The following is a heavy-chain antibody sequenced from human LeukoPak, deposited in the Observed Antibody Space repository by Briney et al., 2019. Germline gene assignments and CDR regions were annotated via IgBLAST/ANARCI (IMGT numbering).Heavy chain of an antibody. CDR3: ARGLLYDSSGYYLP. J-gene: IGHJ5*02. Sequence: GESLKISCKGSGYSFTSYWIGWVRQMPGKGLEWMGMIYPGDSDSRSSPSFQGHVTISADKSISTAYLQWSSLKASDTAMYYCARGLLYDSSGYYLPWGQGTLVTVSS. D-gene: IGHD3-22*01. CDR1: GYSFTSYW. V-gene: IGHV5-51*01. CDR2: IYPGDSDS.